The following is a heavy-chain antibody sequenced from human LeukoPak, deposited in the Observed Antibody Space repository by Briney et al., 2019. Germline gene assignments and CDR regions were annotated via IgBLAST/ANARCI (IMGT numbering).Heavy chain of an antibody. J-gene: IGHJ3*02. CDR3: ARDRPAAQAFDI. D-gene: IGHD6-25*01. CDR1: GASISSDGYY. CDR2: IYYSGST. Sequence: SQTLSPTCTVSGASISSDGYYWNWIRQYPGKGLEWFGYIYYSGSTYYNPSLKSRVTISVDTSKNQFSLKLSSVTAADTAVYYCARDRPAAQAFDIWGQGTMVTVSS. V-gene: IGHV4-31*03.